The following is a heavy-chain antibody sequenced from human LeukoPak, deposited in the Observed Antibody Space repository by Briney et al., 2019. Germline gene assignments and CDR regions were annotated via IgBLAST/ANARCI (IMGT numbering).Heavy chain of an antibody. V-gene: IGHV1-46*01. CDR2: INPSTSST. CDR1: GYTFTSYY. J-gene: IGHJ4*02. Sequence: ASVKVSCKASGYTFTSYYVHWVRQAPGQGLEWMGMINPSTSSTSYAQKFQGRVTMTSDTSTSTVYMELSSLRSEDTAVYYCARDQHYQLPFDYWGRGTLVTVSS. D-gene: IGHD2-2*01. CDR3: ARDQHYQLPFDY.